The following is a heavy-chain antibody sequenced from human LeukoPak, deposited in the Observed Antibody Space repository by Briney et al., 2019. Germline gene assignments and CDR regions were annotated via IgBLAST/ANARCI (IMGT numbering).Heavy chain of an antibody. V-gene: IGHV1-2*02. Sequence: ASVKVSCKASGYTFTGYYMHWVRQAPGQGLEWMGWINPNSGGTNYAQKFQGRVTMTRDTSISTAYMELRRRRSDDTAVYYCARVMGTYCGGDCYSGFDYWGQGTLVTVSS. CDR2: INPNSGGT. CDR3: ARVMGTYCGGDCYSGFDY. J-gene: IGHJ4*02. CDR1: GYTFTGYY. D-gene: IGHD2-21*01.